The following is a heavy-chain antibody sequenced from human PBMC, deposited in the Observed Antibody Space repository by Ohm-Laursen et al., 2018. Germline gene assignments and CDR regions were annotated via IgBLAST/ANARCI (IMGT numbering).Heavy chain of an antibody. V-gene: IGHV4-59*01. CDR2: IYHSGNA. J-gene: IGHJ4*02. CDR1: GGSISSYY. Sequence: SETLSLTCTVSGGSISSYYWNWIRQSPGKGLEWIGHIYHSGNAKYNPSLQSRVTISVDTSKNQISLKLTSVTAADTAVYYCARGLIEYWGQGTLVTVSS. CDR3: ARGLIEY. D-gene: IGHD3-16*01.